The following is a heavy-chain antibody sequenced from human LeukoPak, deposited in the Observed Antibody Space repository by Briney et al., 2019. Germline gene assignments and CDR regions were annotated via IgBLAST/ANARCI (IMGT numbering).Heavy chain of an antibody. Sequence: GESLKISCKSSGYSFISYWIGWVRQMPGKGLEWMGIIHPGDSNTRYSPSFQGQVTISVDKSITTAYLQWSSLKASDTAVYYCATGRYCSGTTCYSSLDFWGQGTLVTVSS. CDR2: IHPGDSNT. J-gene: IGHJ4*02. D-gene: IGHD2-15*01. CDR3: ATGRYCSGTTCYSSLDF. V-gene: IGHV5-51*01. CDR1: GYSFISYW.